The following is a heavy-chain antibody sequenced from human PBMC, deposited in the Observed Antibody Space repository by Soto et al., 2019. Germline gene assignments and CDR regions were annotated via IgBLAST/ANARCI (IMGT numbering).Heavy chain of an antibody. Sequence: QVQLQVSGPGLVKPSATLSLSCTVSTGSSDSFYWSWIRQPPGKGLEWIGYFFYTGSTNHNPSLKGRVPISLDTSSSQFSLSLTSVTAADTAMYYCTRSRDGYNLNPIDQWGQGLLVTVSS. D-gene: IGHD5-12*01. J-gene: IGHJ4*02. CDR3: TRSRDGYNLNPIDQ. CDR1: TGSSDSFY. V-gene: IGHV4-59*01. CDR2: FFYTGST.